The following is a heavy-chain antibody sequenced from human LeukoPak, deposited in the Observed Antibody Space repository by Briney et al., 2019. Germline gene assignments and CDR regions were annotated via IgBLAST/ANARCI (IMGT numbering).Heavy chain of an antibody. D-gene: IGHD1-26*01. J-gene: IGHJ4*02. CDR1: GGSFGGYY. CDR2: INRSGST. V-gene: IGHV4-34*01. CDR3: ASIVGATGY. Sequence: PSETLSLTCAVYGGSFGGYYWSWIRQPPGKGLEWIGEINRSGSTNYNPSLKSRVTISVDTSKNQFSLKLSSVTAADTAVYYCASIVGATGYWGQGTLVTVSS.